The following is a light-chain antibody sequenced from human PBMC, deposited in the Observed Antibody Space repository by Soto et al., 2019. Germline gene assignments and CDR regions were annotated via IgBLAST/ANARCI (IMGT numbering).Light chain of an antibody. J-gene: IGKJ5*01. V-gene: IGKV1-39*01. CDR2: GAS. CDR1: QSISRH. CDR3: QQGYRTPVP. Sequence: DIHMTQSPSSLSPSFGDRVTLTCRASQSISRHLNWYQQKAGRAPRLLIYGASNLQSGVPSRFSGSGSGTEFTLTSSSLLPEAFATYCCQQGYRTPVPFGQGTR.